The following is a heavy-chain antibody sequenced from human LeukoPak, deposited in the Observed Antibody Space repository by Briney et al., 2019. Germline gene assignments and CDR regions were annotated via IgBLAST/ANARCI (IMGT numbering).Heavy chain of an antibody. V-gene: IGHV1-2*02. J-gene: IGHJ4*02. CDR1: GYTFPANY. CDR2: INLKSGGT. D-gene: IGHD3-22*01. Sequence: GASVKVSCKASGYTFPANYMHWVRQAPGQGLEWMGWINLKSGGTNYAQKFQARVTMTRETSISTAYMELSRLRSDDTAVYYCAREDSTGYSSLDYWGQGTLVTVSS. CDR3: AREDSTGYSSLDY.